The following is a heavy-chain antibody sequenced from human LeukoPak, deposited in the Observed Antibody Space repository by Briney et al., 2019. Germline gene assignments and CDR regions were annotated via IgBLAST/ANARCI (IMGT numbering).Heavy chain of an antibody. CDR1: GYSLSNYW. CDR3: ARAGNSNYRHFDY. CDR2: IYPSDSDT. Sequence: GESLKISCKGSGYSLSNYWIGWVRPMPGKGLEWMGIIYPSDSDTRYSPSFQGQVTISADKSINTAYLQWSSLKASDTAIYYCARAGNSNYRHFDYWGQGTLVTVSS. V-gene: IGHV5-51*01. J-gene: IGHJ4*02. D-gene: IGHD4-4*01.